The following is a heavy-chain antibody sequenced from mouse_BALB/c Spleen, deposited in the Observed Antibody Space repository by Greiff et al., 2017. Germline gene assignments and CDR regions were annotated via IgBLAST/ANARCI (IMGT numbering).Heavy chain of an antibody. J-gene: IGHJ4*01. CDR1: GFNIKDTY. CDR2: IDPANGNT. CDR3: ARVGLLRDAMDY. Sequence: VQLQQSGAELVKPGASVKLSCTASGFNIKDTYMHWVKQRPEQGLEWIGRIDPANGNTKYDPKFQGKATITADTSSNTTYLQLSSLTSEDTAVYYCARVGLLRDAMDYWGQGTSVTVSS. D-gene: IGHD2-10*01. V-gene: IGHV14-3*02.